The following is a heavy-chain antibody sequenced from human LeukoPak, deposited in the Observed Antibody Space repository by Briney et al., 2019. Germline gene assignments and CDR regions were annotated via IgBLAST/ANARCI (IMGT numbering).Heavy chain of an antibody. CDR3: ARGHHYYDSSGYLDY. Sequence: PGGSLRLSCAASGFTVSSNYMSWVHQAPGKGLEWVSVIYSGGSTYYADSVKGRFTISRDNSKNTLYLQMNSLRAEDTAVYYCARGHHYYDSSGYLDYWGQGTLVTVSS. J-gene: IGHJ4*02. CDR2: IYSGGST. V-gene: IGHV3-53*01. CDR1: GFTVSSNY. D-gene: IGHD3-22*01.